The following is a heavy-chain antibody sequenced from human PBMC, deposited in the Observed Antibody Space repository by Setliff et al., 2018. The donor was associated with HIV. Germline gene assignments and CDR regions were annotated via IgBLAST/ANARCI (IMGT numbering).Heavy chain of an antibody. D-gene: IGHD6-19*01. J-gene: IGHJ4*02. Sequence: SVKVSCKASGGTFSNYAISWVRQAPGQGLEWMGQIIPIFGTPIYAQNFQGRVTITADDSTNTAYMDLSSLRSEDTAVYYCARMIRIAVAGTRYFDYWGQGTRVTVSS. V-gene: IGHV1-69*13. CDR3: ARMIRIAVAGTRYFDY. CDR1: GGTFSNYA. CDR2: IIPIFGTP.